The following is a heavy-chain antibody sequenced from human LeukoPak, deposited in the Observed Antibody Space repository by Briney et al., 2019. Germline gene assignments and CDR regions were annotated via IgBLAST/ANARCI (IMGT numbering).Heavy chain of an antibody. CDR1: GYTFTGYY. J-gene: IGHJ4*02. V-gene: IGHV1-2*02. D-gene: IGHD3-10*01. CDR3: ARVMYYYGSGSYLVNY. CDR2: INPNSGGT. Sequence: GASVTVSCKASGYTFTGYYMHWVRQAPGQGLEWMGWINPNSGGTNYAQKFQGRVTMTRDTSISTAYMELSRLRSDDTAVYYCARVMYYYGSGSYLVNYWGQGTLVTVSS.